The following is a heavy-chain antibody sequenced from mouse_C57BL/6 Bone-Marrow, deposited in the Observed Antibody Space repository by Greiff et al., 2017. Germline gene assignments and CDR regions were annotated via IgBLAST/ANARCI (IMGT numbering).Heavy chain of an antibody. CDR2: IWTGGGT. Sequence: VQLVESGPGLVAPSQSLSITCTVSGFSLTSYAISWVRQPPGKGLEWLGVIWTGGGTNYNLALKSRLSICKDNSKSQVFLKMNSLQTDDTARYYCAILWAWFAYWGQGTLVTVSA. V-gene: IGHV2-9-1*01. CDR3: AILWAWFAY. J-gene: IGHJ3*01. D-gene: IGHD1-1*02. CDR1: GFSLTSYA.